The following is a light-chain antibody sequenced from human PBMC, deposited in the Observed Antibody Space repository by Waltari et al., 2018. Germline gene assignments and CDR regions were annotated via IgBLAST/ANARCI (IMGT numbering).Light chain of an antibody. V-gene: IGKV1-6*01. Sequence: AIQMTQSPSSLSASVGDRVTITCRASQGIRSDLGWYQQKPGKAPKLLIYVASTLQSGVPPRFSGSGYGTDFTLTISSLQPEDSATYYCLQEYNYPLTFGGGTKVEI. CDR3: LQEYNYPLT. CDR1: QGIRSD. J-gene: IGKJ4*01. CDR2: VAS.